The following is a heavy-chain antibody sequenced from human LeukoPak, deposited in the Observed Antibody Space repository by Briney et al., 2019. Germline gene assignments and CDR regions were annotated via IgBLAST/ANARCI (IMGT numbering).Heavy chain of an antibody. V-gene: IGHV1-2*06. J-gene: IGHJ4*02. CDR1: GYTFTAYY. Sequence: ASVKVSCKASGYTFTAYYMYWVRQAPGQGLECMGRINPNSGGTNYAQKFQGRVTMTRDTSISTAYMELSRLTSYDTAVYYCATSSEGGYSYGSDIDYWGQGTLVTVSS. D-gene: IGHD5-18*01. CDR3: ATSSEGGYSYGSDIDY. CDR2: INPNSGGT.